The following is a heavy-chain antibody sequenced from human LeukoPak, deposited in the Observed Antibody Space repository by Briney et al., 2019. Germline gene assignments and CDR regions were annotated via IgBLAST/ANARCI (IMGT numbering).Heavy chain of an antibody. CDR3: AIMRGGTSSYYYY. CDR1: GFTFSSYA. CDR2: ISGNGGST. D-gene: IGHD3-22*01. J-gene: IGHJ4*02. Sequence: PGGSLRLSCAASGFTFSSYAMSWVRQAPGKGLEWVSAISGNGGSTYYADSVKGRFTISRDNSKNTLYLQMNSLRAEDTAVYYCAIMRGGTSSYYYYWGQGTLVTVSS. V-gene: IGHV3-23*01.